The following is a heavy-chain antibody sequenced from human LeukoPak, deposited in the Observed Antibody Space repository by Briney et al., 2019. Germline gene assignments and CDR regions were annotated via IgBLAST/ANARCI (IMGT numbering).Heavy chain of an antibody. CDR3: ARILGYCSSNSCHDAFDI. CDR2: IYHGGSI. D-gene: IGHD2-2*01. J-gene: IGHJ3*02. CDR1: PYSMTTGYY. V-gene: IGHV4-38-2*01. Sequence: SETLSLTCAISPYSMTTGYYWGWIRQPPGKGLEWIGSIYHGGSIYYNPSLKSRVTISVDTSKNQFSLKLNSVTAADTAVYYCARILGYCSSNSCHDAFDIWGQGTMVTVSS.